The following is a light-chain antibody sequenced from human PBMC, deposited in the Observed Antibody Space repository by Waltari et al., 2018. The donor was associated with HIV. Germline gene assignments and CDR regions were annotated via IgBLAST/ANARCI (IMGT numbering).Light chain of an antibody. J-gene: IGLJ3*02. V-gene: IGLV1-44*01. CDR3: AAWEDSLNGPIWV. CDR2: SNN. Sequence: QSVLTQPPSASGTPGQRVTISCSGSSSNIGSYTVNWYQQIPGTAPKLLIFSNNCRPSGVPDRFSGSKSGTSASLAISGLHSDDEADYFCAAWEDSLNGPIWVFGGGTKLTVL. CDR1: SSNIGSYT.